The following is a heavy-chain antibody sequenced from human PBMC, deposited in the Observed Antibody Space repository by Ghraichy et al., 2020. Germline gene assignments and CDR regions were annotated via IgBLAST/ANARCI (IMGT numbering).Heavy chain of an antibody. CDR2: IKQDGSKK. CDR3: SRGDFYYDIGPPHFLDY. V-gene: IGHV3-7*03. J-gene: IGHJ4*01. Sequence: GGTLRLSCAASGFTFSSYWMTWVRQAPGKGLDWVANIKQDGSKKYYVDSVKGRFTISRDNANNSLYLQMNSLRAGDTAVYYCSRGDFYYDIGPPHFLDYWGHGPLVPVSS. CDR1: GFTFSSYW. D-gene: IGHD3-22*01.